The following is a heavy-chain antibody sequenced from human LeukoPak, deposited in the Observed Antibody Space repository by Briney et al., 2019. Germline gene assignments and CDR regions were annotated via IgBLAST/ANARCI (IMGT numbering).Heavy chain of an antibody. CDR3: ARSFYGILIGYYQYFDY. Sequence: PGGSLRLSCVASGLSVSSNYMSWVRQAPGKGLEWVSVIYRDGSSYYAESVKGRFTISRDNSKNTLYIQMNSLRAEDTAVYYCARSFYGILIGYYQYFDYWGQGTLVTVSS. CDR1: GLSVSSNY. V-gene: IGHV3-66*01. CDR2: IYRDGSS. D-gene: IGHD3-9*01. J-gene: IGHJ4*02.